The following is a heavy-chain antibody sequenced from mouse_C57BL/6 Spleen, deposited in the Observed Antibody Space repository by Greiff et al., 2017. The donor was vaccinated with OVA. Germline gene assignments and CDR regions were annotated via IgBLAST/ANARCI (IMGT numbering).Heavy chain of an antibody. CDR1: GYAFSSSW. CDR3: ARDTTVVALDY. J-gene: IGHJ2*01. D-gene: IGHD1-1*01. CDR2: IYPGDGDT. V-gene: IGHV1-82*01. Sequence: QVQLKESGPELVKPGASVKISCKASGYAFSSSWMNWVKQRPGKGLEWIGRIYPGDGDTNYNGKFKGKATLTADKSSSTAYMQLSSLTSEDSAVYFCARDTTVVALDYWGQGTTLTVSS.